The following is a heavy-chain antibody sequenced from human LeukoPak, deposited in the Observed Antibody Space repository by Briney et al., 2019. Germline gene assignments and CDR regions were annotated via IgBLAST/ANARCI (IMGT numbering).Heavy chain of an antibody. D-gene: IGHD6-13*01. CDR3: AKVPLGSAAAGRPFDY. Sequence: PGGSLRLSCAASGFTFSSYGMHWVRQAPGKGLEWVAVISYDGSNKYYADSVKGRFTISRDNSKNTLYLQMNSLRAEDTAVYYCAKVPLGSAAAGRPFDYWGQGTLVTVSS. CDR1: GFTFSSYG. CDR2: ISYDGSNK. V-gene: IGHV3-30*18. J-gene: IGHJ4*02.